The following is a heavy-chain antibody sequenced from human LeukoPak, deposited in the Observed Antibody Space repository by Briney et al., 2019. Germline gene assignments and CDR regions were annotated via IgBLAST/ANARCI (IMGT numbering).Heavy chain of an antibody. CDR2: IKQDGSEE. Sequence: GGSLRLSCVASGFTFTTYWMAWVRQAPGKGLEWVANIKQDGSEEYYADSVRGRFTISRDNAKNSLYLLMNSLRAEDTAVYYCARDALPYGDYAGNYDYWGQGTLVTVSS. CDR3: ARDALPYGDYAGNYDY. CDR1: GFTFTTYW. D-gene: IGHD4-17*01. J-gene: IGHJ4*02. V-gene: IGHV3-7*01.